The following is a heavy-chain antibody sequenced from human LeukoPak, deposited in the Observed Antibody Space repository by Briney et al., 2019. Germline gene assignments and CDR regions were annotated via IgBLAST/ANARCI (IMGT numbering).Heavy chain of an antibody. Sequence: SETLSLTCTVSGGSISSYYCSWIRQPPGKGLEWIGYIYYSGSTNYNPSLKSRVTISVDTSKNQFSLKLSSVTAADAAVYYCARDGTSLNLAEFDFWGQGTLVTVAS. V-gene: IGHV4-59*12. CDR1: GGSISSYY. J-gene: IGHJ4*02. CDR2: IYYSGST. D-gene: IGHD1-14*01. CDR3: ARDGTSLNLAEFDF.